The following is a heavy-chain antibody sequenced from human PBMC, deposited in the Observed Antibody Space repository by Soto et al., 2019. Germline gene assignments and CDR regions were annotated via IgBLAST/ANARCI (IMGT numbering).Heavy chain of an antibody. J-gene: IGHJ3*02. CDR1: GFTFSNAW. V-gene: IGHV3-15*01. Sequence: PGGSLRLSCAASGFTFSNAWMSWVRQAPGKGLEWVGRIKSKTDGGTTDYAAPVKGRFTISRDDSKNTLYLQMNSLKAEDTAGYDCTTMIVVVNDACESWGQGTRVTVS. CDR3: TTMIVVVNDACES. D-gene: IGHD3-22*01. CDR2: IKSKTDGGTT.